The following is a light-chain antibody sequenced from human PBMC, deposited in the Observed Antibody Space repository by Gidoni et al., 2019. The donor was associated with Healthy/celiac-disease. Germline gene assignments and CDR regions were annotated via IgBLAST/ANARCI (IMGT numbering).Light chain of an antibody. Sequence: EIVMTQSPATLSVSPGESATLSCRASQSVSSNVAWYQQTPGQAHSRLIYGASTRATGIPARFSGSGYGTEFTLTISSLQSEDFAVYYCQQYNNWPLTFGGGTKVEIK. J-gene: IGKJ4*01. CDR3: QQYNNWPLT. V-gene: IGKV3D-15*01. CDR1: QSVSSN. CDR2: GAS.